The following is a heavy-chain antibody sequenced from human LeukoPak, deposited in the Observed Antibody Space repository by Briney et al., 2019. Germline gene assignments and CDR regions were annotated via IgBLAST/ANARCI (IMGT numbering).Heavy chain of an antibody. CDR1: GFTFSNYG. Sequence: GGSLRLSCAASGFTFSNYGMHWVRQAPGKGLEWVAFIRFDGSNRYYADSVKGRFTISRDNAKSSLYLQMNSLRDEDTAVYYCARDPYSGSYGDYYYYYMDVWGKGTAVTISS. D-gene: IGHD1-26*01. J-gene: IGHJ6*03. V-gene: IGHV3-30*02. CDR3: ARDPYSGSYGDYYYYYMDV. CDR2: IRFDGSNR.